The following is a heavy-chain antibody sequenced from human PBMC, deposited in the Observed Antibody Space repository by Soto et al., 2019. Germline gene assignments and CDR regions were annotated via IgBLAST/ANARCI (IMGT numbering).Heavy chain of an antibody. CDR1: GFTFSSYA. CDR2: ISGSGGST. J-gene: IGHJ3*02. D-gene: IGHD2-15*01. Sequence: EVQLLESGGGLVQPGGSLRLSCAASGFTFSSYAMSWVRQAPGKGLEWVSAISGSGGSTYYADSVKGRFTISRDNSKNTLYLQMNSLRAEDTAVYYCAPSAVGYCSGGSCYSAFDIWGQGTMVTVSS. V-gene: IGHV3-23*01. CDR3: APSAVGYCSGGSCYSAFDI.